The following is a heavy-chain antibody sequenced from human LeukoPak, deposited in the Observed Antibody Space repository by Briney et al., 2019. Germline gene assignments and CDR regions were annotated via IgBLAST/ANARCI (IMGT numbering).Heavy chain of an antibody. V-gene: IGHV3-7*05. CDR2: IKQDGTEK. CDR1: GFTFSRYW. CDR3: AKGGGDYYYYGMDV. J-gene: IGHJ6*02. Sequence: GGSLRLSCAASGFTFSRYWMTWVRQAPGKGLEWVANIKQDGTEKYYVDSVKGRFTISRDNAKNSLYLQMNSLRAEDTAVYYCAKGGGDYYYYGMDVWGQGTTVTVSS. D-gene: IGHD2-15*01.